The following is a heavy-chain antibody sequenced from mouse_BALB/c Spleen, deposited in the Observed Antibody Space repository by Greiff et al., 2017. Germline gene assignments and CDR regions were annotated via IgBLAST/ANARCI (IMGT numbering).Heavy chain of an antibody. J-gene: IGHJ2*01. D-gene: IGHD1-2*01. CDR2: IRSKSNNYAT. CDR3: VRQDYGYSFDY. CDR1: GFTFNTYA. V-gene: IGHV10-1*02. Sequence: EVQGVESGGGLVQPKGSVKLSCAASGFTFNTYAMNWVRQAPGKGLEWVARIRSKSNNYATYYADSVKDRFTISRDDSQSMLYLQMNNLKTEDTAMYYCVRQDYGYSFDYWGQGTTLTVSS.